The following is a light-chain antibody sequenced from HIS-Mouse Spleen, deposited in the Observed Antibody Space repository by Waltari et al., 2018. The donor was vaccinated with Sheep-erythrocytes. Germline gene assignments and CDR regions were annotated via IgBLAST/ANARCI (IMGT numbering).Light chain of an antibody. J-gene: IGKJ2*01. V-gene: IGKV2-30*02. CDR3: MQGT. Sequence: DVVMTQSPLSLPVTLGQPASISCRSSQSLVHSYGNTYLNWFQQRPGQSPRRLIYKVSNRDSGVPGRCSGSGSGTDFTLKISRVEAEDVGVYYCMQGTFGQGTKLEIK. CDR2: KVS. CDR1: QSLVHSYGNTY.